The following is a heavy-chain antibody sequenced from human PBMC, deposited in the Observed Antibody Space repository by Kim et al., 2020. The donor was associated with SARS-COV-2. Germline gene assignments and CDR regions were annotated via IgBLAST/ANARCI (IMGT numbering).Heavy chain of an antibody. D-gene: IGHD1-1*01. J-gene: IGHJ4*02. Sequence: PSLKSRVTISADRSKNQFCLRLSSVSAADTAVYYCARQGEQGGNSLSYFDYWGQGTLVTVSS. V-gene: IGHV4-30-2*01. CDR3: ARQGEQGGNSLSYFDY.